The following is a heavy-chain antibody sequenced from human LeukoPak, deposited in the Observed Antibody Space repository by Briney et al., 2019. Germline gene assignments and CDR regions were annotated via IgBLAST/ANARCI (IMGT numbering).Heavy chain of an antibody. D-gene: IGHD1-1*01. CDR1: GYSFTNYW. V-gene: IGHV1-8*02. J-gene: IGHJ6*02. CDR3: ARGFWNLNYGMDV. Sequence: GESLKISCKGSGYSFTNYWIGWVRQATGQGLEWMGWMNPNSGNTGYAQKFQGRVTMTRNTSISTAYMELSSLRSEDTAVYYCARGFWNLNYGMDVWGQGTTVTVSS. CDR2: MNPNSGNT.